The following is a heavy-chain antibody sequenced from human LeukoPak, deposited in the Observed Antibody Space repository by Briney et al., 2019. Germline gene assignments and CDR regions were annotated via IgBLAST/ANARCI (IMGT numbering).Heavy chain of an antibody. Sequence: GASVKVSCKASGGTFSSYAISWVRQAPGQGLEWMGGIIPIFGTANYAQKFQGRVTITADKSTSTAYMELSSLRSEDTAVYYCARGGSYYDSSPPRDYWGQGTLVTVSS. V-gene: IGHV1-69*06. CDR1: GGTFSSYA. CDR3: ARGGSYYDSSPPRDY. J-gene: IGHJ4*02. D-gene: IGHD3-22*01. CDR2: IIPIFGTA.